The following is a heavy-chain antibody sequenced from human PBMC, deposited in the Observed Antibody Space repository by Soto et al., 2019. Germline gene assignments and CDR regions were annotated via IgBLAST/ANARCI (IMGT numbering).Heavy chain of an antibody. CDR1: GFTFSSYE. V-gene: IGHV3-48*03. Sequence: EVHLVESGGGLVQPGGSLRLSCAASGFTFSSYEMNWVRQAPGKGLEWVSYISSSGGTIYYADSVKGRFTISRDNAKNSLYLQMKSLRAEDTAVYYCARPPLSYDGGEYFDSWGQGTLVTVSS. CDR3: ARPPLSYDGGEYFDS. CDR2: ISSSGGTI. D-gene: IGHD2-21*01. J-gene: IGHJ4*02.